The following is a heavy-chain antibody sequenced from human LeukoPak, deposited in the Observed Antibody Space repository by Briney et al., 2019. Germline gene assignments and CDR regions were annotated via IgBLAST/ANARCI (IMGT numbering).Heavy chain of an antibody. D-gene: IGHD6-19*01. V-gene: IGHV3-23*01. CDR3: AKDRQKWQWLVMYYFDS. J-gene: IGHJ4*02. CDR2: ISGSGDRT. CDR1: GFTFKSYA. Sequence: PGGSLRLSCAASGFTFKSYAMNWVRQAPGKGLEWVSAISGSGDRTHYADSVKGRFTISRDNSKNTLYLQLHSLRAEDTAIYYCAKDRQKWQWLVMYYFDSWGQGTLVTVSS.